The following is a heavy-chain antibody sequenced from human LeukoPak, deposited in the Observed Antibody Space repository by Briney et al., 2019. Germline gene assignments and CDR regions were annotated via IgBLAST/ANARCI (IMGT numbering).Heavy chain of an antibody. V-gene: IGHV4-4*02. CDR1: GGSISSSNW. J-gene: IGHJ5*02. CDR2: ISHGGST. Sequence: SETLSLTCAVSGGSISSSNWWSWVRQAPGKGLEWIGEISHGGSTNCNPSFKSRVTISVDKSKSQFSLKLSSVTAADTAVYYCARGESSSWSNWFDPWGQGTLVTVSS. D-gene: IGHD6-13*01. CDR3: ARGESSSWSNWFDP.